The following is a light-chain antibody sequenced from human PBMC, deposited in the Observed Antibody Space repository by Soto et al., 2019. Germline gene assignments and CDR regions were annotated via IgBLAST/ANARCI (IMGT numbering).Light chain of an antibody. J-gene: IGLJ1*01. CDR2: VNSDGSH. V-gene: IGLV4-69*02. CDR1: SGLNIYA. Sequence: QLVLTQSPSASASLGASVKLTCTLSSGLNIYAIVWHQQQPEKGPRYLLKVNSDGSHTKGDGIPDRFSGSSSGAERYLTISSLQSEDEADYYCQAWASGIGVFGTGTKLTVL. CDR3: QAWASGIGV.